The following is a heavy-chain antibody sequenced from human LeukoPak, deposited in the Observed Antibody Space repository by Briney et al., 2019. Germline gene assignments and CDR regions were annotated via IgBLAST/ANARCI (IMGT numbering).Heavy chain of an antibody. CDR1: GFTFSRCS. V-gene: IGHV3-48*01. J-gene: IGHJ4*02. CDR2: ITSSSSAI. Sequence: GGSLRLSCAASGFTFSRCSMNWVRQVPGKGLEWLSYITSSSSAIYYADSVKGRFTISRDNAKNSLYLQMNNLRAEETAVYYCATSLPHRDGYNYAYWGQGTLVTVSS. D-gene: IGHD5-24*01. CDR3: ATSLPHRDGYNYAY.